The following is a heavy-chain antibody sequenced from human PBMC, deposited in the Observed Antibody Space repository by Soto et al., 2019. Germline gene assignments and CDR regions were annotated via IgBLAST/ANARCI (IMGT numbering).Heavy chain of an antibody. CDR3: ASEGAAAGTVDY. V-gene: IGHV3-74*01. J-gene: IGHJ4*02. CDR2: INSDGSST. Sequence: GGSLRLSCAASGFTFSSYWMHWVRQAPGKGLVWVSRINSDGSSTSYADSVKGRFTISRDNAKNTLYLQMNSLRAEDTAVYYCASEGAAAGTVDYWGQGTLVTVSS. D-gene: IGHD6-13*01. CDR1: GFTFSSYW.